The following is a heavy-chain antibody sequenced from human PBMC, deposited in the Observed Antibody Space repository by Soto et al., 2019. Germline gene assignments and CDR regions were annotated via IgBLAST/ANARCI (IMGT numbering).Heavy chain of an antibody. V-gene: IGHV1-18*01. D-gene: IGHD3-10*01. CDR1: VYPFSRYG. J-gene: IGHJ4*02. Sequence: QVQLVQSGAAVKKPGASVLVSCKASVYPFSRYGISWVRQAPARGLVWLGWFSAYNGNTNFAQKLQGRDTMTTDTPTSTDYMEPRSLRSDDTAVDYCARDSWCGETVPFDYWGQGTLVTVSS. CDR2: FSAYNGNT. CDR3: ARDSWCGETVPFDY.